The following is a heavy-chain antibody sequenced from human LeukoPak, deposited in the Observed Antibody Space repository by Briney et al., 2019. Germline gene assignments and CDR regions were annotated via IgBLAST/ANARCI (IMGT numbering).Heavy chain of an antibody. V-gene: IGHV1-2*02. CDR3: ARDGPAQMVDFDY. CDR1: GYTFSGTGWY. Sequence: GASVTVSCKASGYTFSGTGWYLYWLRQAPGQGLECMGWIYPNNGATGYAKKFQGRVAMTRDTSISTAYMELSRLRPDDTAVYYCARDGPAQMVDFDYWGQGTLVTVSS. CDR2: IYPNNGAT. J-gene: IGHJ4*02. D-gene: IGHD3-10*01.